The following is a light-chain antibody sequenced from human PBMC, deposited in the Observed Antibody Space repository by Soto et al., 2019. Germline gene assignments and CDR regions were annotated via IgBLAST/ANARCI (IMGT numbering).Light chain of an antibody. Sequence: AIRMTQSPSSLSASTGDTVTISCRASEDVSNYLAWYQQKPGKAPKLLIYAASSLQSGVPSRFSGSGSGTDFTLTIRSLQSEDVATYYCQHCYSYPPFTFGPGTKLDLE. CDR1: EDVSNY. J-gene: IGKJ3*01. V-gene: IGKV1-8*01. CDR3: QHCYSYPPFT. CDR2: AAS.